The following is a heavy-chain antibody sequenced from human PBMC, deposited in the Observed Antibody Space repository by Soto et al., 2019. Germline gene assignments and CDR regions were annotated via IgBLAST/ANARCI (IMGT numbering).Heavy chain of an antibody. CDR2: MRPDESEK. CDR1: GFTFSRDW. CDR3: ARYGFANGLDL. V-gene: IGHV3-7*03. D-gene: IGHD3-10*01. J-gene: IGHJ6*02. Sequence: GGSLRLSCTLSGFTFSRDWMAWVRQAPGKGLEWVANMRPDESEKYYVDSVRGRFTISRDGAENSLHLQMDSLRAEDTALYYCARYGFANGLDLWGQGTTVTVSS.